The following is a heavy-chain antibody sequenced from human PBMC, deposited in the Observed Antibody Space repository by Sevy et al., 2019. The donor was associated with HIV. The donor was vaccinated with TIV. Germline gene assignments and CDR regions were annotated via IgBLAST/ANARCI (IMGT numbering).Heavy chain of an antibody. CDR3: ATTKDYYESSGSPFDY. J-gene: IGHJ4*02. CDR1: GKTLTQLS. CDR2: YDAEDDKR. V-gene: IGHV1-24*01. Sequence: ASVKVSCKVSGKTLTQLSMHWVRQAPGKGLEWMGSYDAEDDKRIYAQKFQGRVTMTEDTSTDTAYMELRILRSEDTAVYYCATTKDYYESSGSPFDYWGRGTLVTVSS. D-gene: IGHD3-22*01.